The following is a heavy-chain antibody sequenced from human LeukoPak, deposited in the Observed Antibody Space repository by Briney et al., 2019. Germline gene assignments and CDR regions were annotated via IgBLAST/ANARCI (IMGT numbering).Heavy chain of an antibody. Sequence: PGGSLRLSCAPSGFTFSSYAMSWVRQAPGKGLEWVSAISGSGGSTYYADSVKGRFTISRDNSKNTLCLQMNSLRAEDTAVYHCAKADYGDYLFDYWGQGTLVTVSS. CDR1: GFTFSSYA. J-gene: IGHJ4*02. CDR2: ISGSGGST. D-gene: IGHD4-17*01. V-gene: IGHV3-23*01. CDR3: AKADYGDYLFDY.